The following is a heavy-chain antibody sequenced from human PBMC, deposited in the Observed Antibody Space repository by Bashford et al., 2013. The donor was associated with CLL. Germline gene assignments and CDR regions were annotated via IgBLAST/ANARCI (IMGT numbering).Heavy chain of an antibody. J-gene: IGHJ4*02. D-gene: IGHD3-3*01. CDR1: GYTFTGFY. CDR2: INPNSGGT. Sequence: ASVKVSCKASGYTFTGFYLHWVRQAPGQGLEWMGWINPNSGGTNFAQKFQGRVTMTRDTSISTAYMELSRLRSDDTAVYYCARDHRSIFGVALYYFDYWGQGTLVTVSS. CDR3: ARDHRSIFGVALYYFDY. V-gene: IGHV1-2*02.